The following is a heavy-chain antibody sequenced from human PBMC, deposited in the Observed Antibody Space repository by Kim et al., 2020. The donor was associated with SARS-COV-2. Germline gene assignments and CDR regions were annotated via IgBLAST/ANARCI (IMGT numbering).Heavy chain of an antibody. CDR2: IYYSGST. V-gene: IGHV4-59*13. CDR1: GGSISSYY. Sequence: SETLSLTCTVSGGSISSYYWSWIRQPPGKGLEWIGYIYYSGSTNYNPSLKSRVTISVDTSKNQFSLKLSSVTAADTAVYYCARGPKGGGWLHTDYGMDVWGQGTTVTVSS. J-gene: IGHJ6*02. CDR3: ARGPKGGGWLHTDYGMDV. D-gene: IGHD5-12*01.